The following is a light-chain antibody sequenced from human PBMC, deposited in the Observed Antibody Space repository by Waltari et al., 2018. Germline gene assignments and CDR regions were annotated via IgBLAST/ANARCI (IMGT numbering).Light chain of an antibody. CDR2: HDT. CDR1: NIGSKS. Sequence: SYELTQPPSVSVAPGQTARISCEGNNIGSKSTQWYQQKPGQAPVQVVFHDTERPSGSLERFAGSKSGNTATLTITRIEAGDEADYYCQVFDSPTDHQVFGGGTKVTVL. V-gene: IGLV3-21*02. J-gene: IGLJ3*02. CDR3: QVFDSPTDHQV.